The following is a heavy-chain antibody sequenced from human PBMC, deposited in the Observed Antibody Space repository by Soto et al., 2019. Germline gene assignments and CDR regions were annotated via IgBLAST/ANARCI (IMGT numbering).Heavy chain of an antibody. CDR1: GDSVSSNSAA. D-gene: IGHD2-2*01. Sequence: PSQTLSLTCAISGDSVSSNSAAWNWIRQSPSRGLEWLGRTYYRSKWYNDYAVSVKSRITINPDTSKNQFSLQLNSVTPEDTAVYYCARDTGYCSSTSCYYYYYYGMDVWGQGTTVTVSS. CDR3: ARDTGYCSSTSCYYYYYYGMDV. CDR2: TYYRSKWYN. J-gene: IGHJ6*02. V-gene: IGHV6-1*01.